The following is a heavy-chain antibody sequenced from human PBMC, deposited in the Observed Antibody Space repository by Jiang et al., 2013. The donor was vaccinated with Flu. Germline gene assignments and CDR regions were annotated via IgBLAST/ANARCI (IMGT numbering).Heavy chain of an antibody. V-gene: IGHV4-59*01. CDR1: GVSITSYY. CDR2: IYYSGST. Sequence: PGLVKPSETLSLTCTVSGVSITSYYFNWLRQPPGKGLEWIGYIYYSGSTNYNPSLKSRVTISLDTSKNQFSLKLSSVTAADAAVYYCARARAPEVAAYYFDSWGRGTLVTVSS. D-gene: IGHD6-13*01. J-gene: IGHJ4*02. CDR3: ARARAPEVAAYYFDS.